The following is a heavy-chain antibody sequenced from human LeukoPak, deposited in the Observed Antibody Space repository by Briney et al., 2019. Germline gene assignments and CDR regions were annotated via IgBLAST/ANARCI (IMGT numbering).Heavy chain of an antibody. V-gene: IGHV5-10-1*01. CDR3: ARAVGVADHFDY. D-gene: IGHD2-15*01. Sequence: GESLSISCKGSGYSFTSYWISWVRQMPGKGLGWMGRIDPSDSYTNYSPSFQGHVTISADKSISTAYLQWSSLKASDTAMYYCARAVGVADHFDYWGQGTLVTVSS. CDR1: GYSFTSYW. CDR2: IDPSDSYT. J-gene: IGHJ4*02.